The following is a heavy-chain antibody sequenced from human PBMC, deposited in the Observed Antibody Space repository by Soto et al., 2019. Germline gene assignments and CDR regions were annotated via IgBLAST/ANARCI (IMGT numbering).Heavy chain of an antibody. J-gene: IGHJ4*02. V-gene: IGHV4-34*01. Sequence: SETLSLTCAVYGGSFSGYYWSWIRQPPGKGLEWIGEINHSGSTNYNPSLKSRVTISVDTSKNQFSLKLSSVTAADTAVYYCAREFTGVPTVDYWGQGTLVTVSS. CDR2: INHSGST. D-gene: IGHD3-10*01. CDR3: AREFTGVPTVDY. CDR1: GGSFSGYY.